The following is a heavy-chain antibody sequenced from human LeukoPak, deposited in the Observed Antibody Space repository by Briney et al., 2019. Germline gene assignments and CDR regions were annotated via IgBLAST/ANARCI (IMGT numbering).Heavy chain of an antibody. CDR3: ARGYYGGNGGFDY. Sequence: SQTLSLTCAVSGGSISSGGYSWSWIRQPPGKGLEWIGYIYHSGSTYYNPSLKSRVTIPVDRSKNQFSLKLSSVTAADTAVYYCARGYYGGNGGFDYWGQGTLVTVSS. D-gene: IGHD4-23*01. V-gene: IGHV4-30-2*01. CDR1: GGSISSGGYS. CDR2: IYHSGST. J-gene: IGHJ4*02.